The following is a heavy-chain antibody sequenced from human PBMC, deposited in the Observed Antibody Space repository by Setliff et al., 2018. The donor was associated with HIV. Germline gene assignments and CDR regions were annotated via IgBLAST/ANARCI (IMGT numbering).Heavy chain of an antibody. Sequence: SETLSLTCTLNGVPLSDYYWNWIRQSPGKGLEWIVEVNHNGNINYNPSLKSRVTVSVDTSRTQYSLKMISVTAADTAMYYCAISIVGVTSEMYWAQGTLVTSPQ. D-gene: IGHD2-21*02. CDR1: GVPLSDYY. J-gene: IGHJ4*02. CDR3: AISIVGVTSEMY. CDR2: VNHNGNI. V-gene: IGHV4-34*01.